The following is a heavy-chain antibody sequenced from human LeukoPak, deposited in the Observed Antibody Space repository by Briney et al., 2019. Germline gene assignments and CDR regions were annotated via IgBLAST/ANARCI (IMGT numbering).Heavy chain of an antibody. CDR2: IYHSGNT. CDR3: ARDEARYSSGYYPNWFDP. Sequence: PSETLSLTCAVSGGSISTPNWWSWVRQPPGKGLEWIGEIYHSGNTNYNPSLKSRVTISVDKSKDQFSLKLSSVTAADTAVYYCARDEARYSSGYYPNWFDPWGQGTLVTVSS. CDR1: GGSISTPNW. J-gene: IGHJ5*02. D-gene: IGHD3-22*01. V-gene: IGHV4-4*02.